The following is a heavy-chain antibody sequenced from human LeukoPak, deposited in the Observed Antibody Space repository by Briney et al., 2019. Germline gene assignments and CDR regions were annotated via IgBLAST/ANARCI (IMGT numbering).Heavy chain of an antibody. CDR2: LIRRGGST. V-gene: IGHV3-23*01. Sequence: GGSLRLSRAASGFTFSSYGMSWVRQAPGKGLEWVSSLIRRGGSTYYADSVKGRFTISRDNSKNTLYLQMNSLRAEDTAVYYCAKDGVRWAFDIWGQGTMVTVSS. CDR3: AKDGVRWAFDI. D-gene: IGHD4-23*01. CDR1: GFTFSSYG. J-gene: IGHJ3*02.